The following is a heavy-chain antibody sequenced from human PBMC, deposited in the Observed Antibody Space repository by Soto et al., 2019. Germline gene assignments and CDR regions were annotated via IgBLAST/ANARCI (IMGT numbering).Heavy chain of an antibody. CDR3: AKGSAVGRIDY. J-gene: IGHJ4*02. Sequence: GGSLRLSCAASGFTFSSYGMHWVRQAPGKGLEWVAVIWYDGSNKYYADSVKGRFTISRDNSKNTLYLQMNSLRAEDTAVYYCAKGSAVGRIDYWGQGTLVTVSS. CDR1: GFTFSSYG. V-gene: IGHV3-33*06. CDR2: IWYDGSNK. D-gene: IGHD1-26*01.